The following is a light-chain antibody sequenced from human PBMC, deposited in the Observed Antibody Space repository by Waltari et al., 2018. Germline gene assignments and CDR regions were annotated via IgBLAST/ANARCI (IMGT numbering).Light chain of an antibody. CDR2: DVS. V-gene: IGLV2-14*03. J-gene: IGLJ2*01. Sequence: HSALTQPASVSGSPGQSITIPCTGTSRDIGNYNYLSWYQQHPGKAPKLMIFDVSNRPSGVSDRFSGSKSGNTASLTISGLQAEDEADYYCSSYISSDTLELFGGGTSLTVL. CDR1: SRDIGNYNY. CDR3: SSYISSDTLEL.